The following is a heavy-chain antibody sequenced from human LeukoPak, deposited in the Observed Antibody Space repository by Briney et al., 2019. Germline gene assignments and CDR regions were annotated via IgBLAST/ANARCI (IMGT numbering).Heavy chain of an antibody. CDR3: ARDLRYSYGSY. J-gene: IGHJ4*02. CDR2: IYSSGST. D-gene: IGHD5-18*01. Sequence: PGGSLRLSCAVSGFTVSANFMSWVRQAPGKGLEWVSVIYSSGSTYYADSVKGRFTISRDNSKNTLYLQMNSLRAEDTAVYYCARDLRYSYGSYWGQGTLVTVSS. V-gene: IGHV3-66*03. CDR1: GFTVSANF.